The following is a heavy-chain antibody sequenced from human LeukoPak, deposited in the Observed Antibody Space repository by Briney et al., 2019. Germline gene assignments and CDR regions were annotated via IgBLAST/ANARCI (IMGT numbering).Heavy chain of an antibody. CDR2: IKTKTEGGAT. J-gene: IGHJ5*02. D-gene: IGHD5/OR15-5a*01. CDR1: AFTFSTYS. V-gene: IGHV3-15*01. Sequence: GGSLRLSCAASAFTFSTYSMNWVRQAPGKGLEWVGRIKTKTEGGATDYIAPVKGRFIISRDDSKNTLYLQMNSLQTEDTAVYYCATVDIVSTIRSWGQGTLVTVPS. CDR3: ATVDIVSTIRS.